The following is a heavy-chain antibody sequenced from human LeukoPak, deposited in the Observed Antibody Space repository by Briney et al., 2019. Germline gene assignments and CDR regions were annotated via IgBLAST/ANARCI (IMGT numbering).Heavy chain of an antibody. CDR1: GFTFSNYA. CDR3: AKDGDNGYSYNIDY. D-gene: IGHD5-18*01. Sequence: GGSLRLSCAASGFTFSNYAMSWVRQAPGKGLEWVSSTSGSGGLTYYADFVKGRFTISRDNSKHTLYMQMNSLRAEDTAVYYCAKDGDNGYSYNIDYWGPGTLITVSS. V-gene: IGHV3-23*01. J-gene: IGHJ4*02. CDR2: TSGSGGLT.